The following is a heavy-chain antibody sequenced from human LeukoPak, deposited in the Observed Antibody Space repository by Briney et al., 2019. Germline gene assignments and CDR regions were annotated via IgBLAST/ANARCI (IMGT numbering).Heavy chain of an antibody. CDR2: IYYSGDT. J-gene: IGHJ3*02. V-gene: IGHV4-59*01. CDR3: ARGGITDSFDI. Sequence: SGTLSLTCTVSGDSISRSFWTWIRQPPGKGLEWIGYIYYSGDTNYNPSLKSRVTMSMDKSENQFSLRLTSVTAADTAVYYCARGGITDSFDIWGQGTLVTVSS. D-gene: IGHD1-14*01. CDR1: GDSISRSF.